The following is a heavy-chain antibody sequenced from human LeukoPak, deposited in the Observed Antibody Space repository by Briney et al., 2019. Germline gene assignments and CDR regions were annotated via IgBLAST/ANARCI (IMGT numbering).Heavy chain of an antibody. CDR3: ARDGITMVRGVIISNNWFDP. J-gene: IGHJ5*02. CDR1: GGSFSSYA. CDR2: IIPIFVTA. Sequence: SVKVSCKASGGSFSSYAISWVRQAPGQGLEWMGAIIPIFVTANYAQKFQGRVTITADESTSTAYMELSSLRSEDTAVYYCARDGITMVRGVIISNNWFDPWGQGTLVTVSS. D-gene: IGHD3-10*01. V-gene: IGHV1-69*13.